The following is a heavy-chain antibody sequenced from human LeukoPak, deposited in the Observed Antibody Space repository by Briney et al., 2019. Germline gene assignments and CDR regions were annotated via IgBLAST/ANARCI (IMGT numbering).Heavy chain of an antibody. CDR3: AKPHIDSYYYDSSGYFDY. D-gene: IGHD3-22*01. J-gene: IGHJ4*02. V-gene: IGHV3-23*01. Sequence: GGSLRLSCAASGFTFSSYAMSWVRQAPGKGLEWVSAISGSGGSTYYADSVKGRFTIPRDNSKNTLYLQMNSLRAEDTAVYYCAKPHIDSYYYDSSGYFDYWGQGTLVTVSS. CDR1: GFTFSSYA. CDR2: ISGSGGST.